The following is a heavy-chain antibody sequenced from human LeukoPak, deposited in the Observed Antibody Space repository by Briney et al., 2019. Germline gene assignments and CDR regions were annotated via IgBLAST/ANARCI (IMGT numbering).Heavy chain of an antibody. CDR3: ARGDNSGWYFFDY. D-gene: IGHD6-19*01. J-gene: IGHJ4*02. Sequence: GESLKISCKASGSTFTDHWIGWVRQMPGKGLEWMGIIYPGDSDTRYSPSFQGQVTISADKSISTAYLQWRNLQAPDTAMYYCARGDNSGWYFFDYWGQGTLVTVSS. V-gene: IGHV5-51*01. CDR1: GSTFTDHW. CDR2: IYPGDSDT.